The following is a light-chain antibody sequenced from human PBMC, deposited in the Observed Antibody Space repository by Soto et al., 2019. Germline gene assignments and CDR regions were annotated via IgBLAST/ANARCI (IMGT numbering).Light chain of an antibody. V-gene: IGKV1-5*03. CDR1: QSISSW. CDR2: KAS. Sequence: DIQMTQSPSTLSASVGDRVTITCRASQSISSWLAWYQQKPGKAPKLLIYKASSLESGVPSRFSGSGSGTEFTLTISSLQPDDFATYYCQHVGRGTKLEIK. CDR3: QH. J-gene: IGKJ2*01.